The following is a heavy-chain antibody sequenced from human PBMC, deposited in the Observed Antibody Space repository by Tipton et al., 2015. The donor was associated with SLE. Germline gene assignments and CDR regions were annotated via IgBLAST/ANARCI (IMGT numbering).Heavy chain of an antibody. V-gene: IGHV4-59*08. CDR1: GGSISSHY. Sequence: LRLSCTVSGGSISSHYWSWIRQPPGKGLEWIGYIEYSGSTNYNPSLNSRVSISVDTSKNQFSLKLSSVTAADTAVYYCARPFEPGAARPVYYYYGLDVWGQGTTVIVS. J-gene: IGHJ6*02. CDR3: ARPFEPGAARPVYYYYGLDV. CDR2: IEYSGST. D-gene: IGHD6-6*01.